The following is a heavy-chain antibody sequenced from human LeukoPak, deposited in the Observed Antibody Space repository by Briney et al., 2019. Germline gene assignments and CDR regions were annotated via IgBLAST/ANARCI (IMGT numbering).Heavy chain of an antibody. CDR3: ARHLRRYSSSSYYYYMDV. Sequence: GESLKISFKGSGYSFTSYWIGWVRQMPGKGLEWMGIIYPGDTDTRYSPSFQGQVTISADKSISTAYLQWSSLKASDTAMYYCARHLRRYSSSSYYYYMDVWGKGTTVTVSS. V-gene: IGHV5-51*01. D-gene: IGHD6-6*01. CDR2: IYPGDTDT. CDR1: GYSFTSYW. J-gene: IGHJ6*03.